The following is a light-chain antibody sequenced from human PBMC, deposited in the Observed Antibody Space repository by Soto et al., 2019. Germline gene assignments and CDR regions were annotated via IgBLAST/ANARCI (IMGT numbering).Light chain of an antibody. CDR3: QQRSNWPRT. Sequence: EIVMSPSPATLSVSPWARATLSCMASQSISGPLAWYQQKPGQAPRLLIYDVSNRATGIPARFSGSGSGTDFTLTISSLEPEDLAVYYCQQRSNWPRTFGQGTKVDI. V-gene: IGKV3-11*01. CDR1: QSISGP. J-gene: IGKJ1*01. CDR2: DVS.